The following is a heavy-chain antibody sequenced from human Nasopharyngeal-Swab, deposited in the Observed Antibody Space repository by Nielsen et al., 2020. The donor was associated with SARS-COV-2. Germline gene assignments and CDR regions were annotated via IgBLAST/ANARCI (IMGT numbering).Heavy chain of an antibody. D-gene: IGHD2-15*01. Sequence: SLKISCAASGFTFDDYAMHWVRQAPGKGLEWVSGISWNSGSTGYADSVKGRFTISRDNAKNSLYLQMNSLRAEDTALYYCAKGAGDPLVEAFDIWGQGTMVTVSS. CDR2: ISWNSGST. J-gene: IGHJ3*02. CDR3: AKGAGDPLVEAFDI. V-gene: IGHV3-9*01. CDR1: GFTFDDYA.